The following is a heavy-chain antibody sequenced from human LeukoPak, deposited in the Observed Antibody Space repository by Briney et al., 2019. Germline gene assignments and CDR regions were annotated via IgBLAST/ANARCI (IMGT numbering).Heavy chain of an antibody. Sequence: ASVKVSCKASGYTFTSYYMHWVRQAPGQGLEWMGIINPSGGSTSYAQKFQGRVTMTRDMSTSTVYMELSSLRSEDTAVYYCARDPGLYGGNANDAFDIWGQGTMVTVSS. J-gene: IGHJ3*02. CDR1: GYTFTSYY. V-gene: IGHV1-46*01. CDR2: INPSGGST. CDR3: ARDPGLYGGNANDAFDI. D-gene: IGHD4-23*01.